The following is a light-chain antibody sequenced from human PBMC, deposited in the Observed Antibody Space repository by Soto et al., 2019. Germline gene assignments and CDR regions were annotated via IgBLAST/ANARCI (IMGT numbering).Light chain of an antibody. CDR2: DAS. J-gene: IGKJ3*01. Sequence: DIQMTQSPSTLSASVGDRVTITCRASQSISTWLAWYQQKPGKAPKLLIYDASSLESGVPSRFGGGGSGTEFTLTISCLQSEDFATYYCQQYYSYPRTFGPGTKVDIK. CDR3: QQYYSYPRT. CDR1: QSISTW. V-gene: IGKV1-5*01.